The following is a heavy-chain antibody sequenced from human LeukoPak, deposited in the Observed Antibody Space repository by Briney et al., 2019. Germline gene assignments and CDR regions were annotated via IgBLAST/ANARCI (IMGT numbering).Heavy chain of an antibody. J-gene: IGHJ4*02. V-gene: IGHV3-23*01. CDR2: LSGSGGST. D-gene: IGHD2-15*01. Sequence: GGSLRLSCAASGFTFSSYAMTWVRQAPGMGLEWVSSLSGSGGSTYYADSVKGRFTISRDNSKNTLYVQMNSLRAEDTAVYYCASCSGGSCYASHWGQGTLVTVSS. CDR1: GFTFSSYA. CDR3: ASCSGGSCYASH.